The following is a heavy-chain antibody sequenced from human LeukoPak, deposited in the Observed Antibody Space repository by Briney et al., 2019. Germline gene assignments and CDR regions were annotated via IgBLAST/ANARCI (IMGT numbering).Heavy chain of an antibody. CDR3: ARDRVALYDILTGYSFDY. Sequence: ASVKVSCKASGYTFTSYYMHWVRQAPGQGLEWMGWINPNSGGTNYAQKFQGRVTMTRDTSISTAYMELSRLRSDDTAVYYCARDRVALYDILTGYSFDYWGQGTLVTVSS. CDR1: GYTFTSYY. D-gene: IGHD3-9*01. V-gene: IGHV1-2*02. CDR2: INPNSGGT. J-gene: IGHJ4*02.